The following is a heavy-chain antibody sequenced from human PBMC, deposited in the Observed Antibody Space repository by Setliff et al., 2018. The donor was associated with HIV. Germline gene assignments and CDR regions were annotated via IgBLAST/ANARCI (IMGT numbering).Heavy chain of an antibody. V-gene: IGHV1-69*13. D-gene: IGHD3-10*01. CDR1: GGTFSSCA. CDR3: ARGRDYVSGLRKDWFDP. J-gene: IGHJ5*02. CDR2: IIPIFGTA. Sequence: SVKVSCKASGGTFSSCAISWVRQAPGQGLEWMGGIIPIFGTANYAQNFQGRVTITADESTSTAYMELSSLGSEDTAVYYCARGRDYVSGLRKDWFDPWGQGTLVTVSS.